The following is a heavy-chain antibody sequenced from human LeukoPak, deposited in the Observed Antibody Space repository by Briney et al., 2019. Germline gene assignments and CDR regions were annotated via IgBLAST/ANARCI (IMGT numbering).Heavy chain of an antibody. J-gene: IGHJ6*02. CDR3: ARVSAVWSNYYYYGMDV. CDR2: ISAYNGNT. Sequence: GASVTVSCKASGYTFTSYGISWVRQAPGQGLEWMGWISAYNGNTNYAQKLQGRVTMTTDTSTSTAYMELRSLRSDDTAVYYCARVSAVWSNYYYYGMDVWGQGTTVTVSS. CDR1: GYTFTSYG. V-gene: IGHV1-18*01. D-gene: IGHD2-8*02.